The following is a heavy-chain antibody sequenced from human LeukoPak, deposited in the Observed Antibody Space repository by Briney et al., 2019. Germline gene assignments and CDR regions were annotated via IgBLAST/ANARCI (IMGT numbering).Heavy chain of an antibody. CDR3: ARLDQPYYYDSSGYTYYFDY. D-gene: IGHD3-22*01. J-gene: IGHJ4*02. V-gene: IGHV5-51*01. CDR1: GYSFTSYW. CDR2: IYPGDSDT. Sequence: GESLKISCKGSGYSFTSYWIGWVRQMPGKGLEWMGIIYPGDSDTRYSPSFQGQVTISADKSISTAYLQWSSLEASDTAMYYCARLDQPYYYDSSGYTYYFDYWGQGTLVTVSS.